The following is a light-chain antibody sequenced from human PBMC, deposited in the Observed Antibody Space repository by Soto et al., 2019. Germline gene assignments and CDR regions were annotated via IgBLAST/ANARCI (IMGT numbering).Light chain of an antibody. CDR1: SSNLGAGYD. J-gene: IGLJ3*02. V-gene: IGLV1-40*01. CDR3: QAYDYSLTASV. CDR2: GNR. Sequence: QSVLTQPPSVSGAPGQRVTISCTGNSSNLGAGYDVHWYQQLPGAAPKLVIFGNRNRPSGVPERFSVSKSGTSASLAITGLKDEDEADYYCQAYDYSLTASVFGGGTKLTVL.